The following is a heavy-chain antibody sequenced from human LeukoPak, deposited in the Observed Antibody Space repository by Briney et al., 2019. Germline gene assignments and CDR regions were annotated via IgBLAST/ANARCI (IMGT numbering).Heavy chain of an antibody. Sequence: SETLSLTCTVSGGSISSNSYYWGWIRQPPGKGLEWIGSIYYSGSTYYNPSLKSRVTISVDTSKNQFPLKLSSVTAADTAVYYCARHGTGYSSSWYYFDYWGQGTLVTVSS. CDR3: ARHGTGYSSSWYYFDY. CDR2: IYYSGST. CDR1: GGSISSNSYY. J-gene: IGHJ4*02. V-gene: IGHV4-39*01. D-gene: IGHD6-13*01.